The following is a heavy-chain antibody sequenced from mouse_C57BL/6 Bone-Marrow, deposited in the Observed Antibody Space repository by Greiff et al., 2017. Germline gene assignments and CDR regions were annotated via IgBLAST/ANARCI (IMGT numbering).Heavy chain of an antibody. Sequence: QVQLQQSGAELVRPGASVTLSCKASGYTFTDYEMHWVKQTPVHGLEWIGDIDPETGGTAYNQKVKGKAILTADKSSSTAYMELRSLTSEDAAVYYCTRDNDVYCLWFAYWGQGTLVTVSA. CDR3: TRDNDVYCLWFAY. V-gene: IGHV1-15*01. CDR1: GYTFTDYE. CDR2: IDPETGGT. J-gene: IGHJ3*01. D-gene: IGHD2-3*01.